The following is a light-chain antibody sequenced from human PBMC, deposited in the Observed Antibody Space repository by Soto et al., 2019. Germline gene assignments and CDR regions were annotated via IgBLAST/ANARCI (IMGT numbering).Light chain of an antibody. CDR3: QQYNTWGT. Sequence: DIQMTQSPSSLSASVGDRVTITCRASQSVTIRVAWYQQKPGKAPKILIYDASSFESGVPSRFSGSGSETVFTLSINSLQPDDFATYYCQQYNTWGTFGQGTKVDIK. V-gene: IGKV1-5*01. CDR1: QSVTIR. CDR2: DAS. J-gene: IGKJ1*01.